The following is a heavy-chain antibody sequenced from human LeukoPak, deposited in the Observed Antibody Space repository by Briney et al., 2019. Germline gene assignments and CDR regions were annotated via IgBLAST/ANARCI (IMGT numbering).Heavy chain of an antibody. V-gene: IGHV3-7*01. J-gene: IGHJ4*02. CDR2: MNEDGGEK. D-gene: IGHD4-11*01. Sequence: GSLRLSCAASGFGFSNYWMSWVRQAPGKGLEWVANMNEDGGEKNYVDSVKGRFTISRDNAQDSLYLQMNSLRAEDTAVYYCARDRGYSNFDYWGQGTLLTVSS. CDR1: GFGFSNYW. CDR3: ARDRGYSNFDY.